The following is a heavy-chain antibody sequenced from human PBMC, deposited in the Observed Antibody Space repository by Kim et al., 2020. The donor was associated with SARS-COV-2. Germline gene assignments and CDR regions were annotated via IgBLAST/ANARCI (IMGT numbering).Heavy chain of an antibody. V-gene: IGHV3-43*02. D-gene: IGHD5-18*01. CDR1: GFTFDDYA. J-gene: IGHJ6*02. CDR3: AKEFKAYGYGSYYYNMDV. Sequence: GGSLRLSCAASGFTFDDYAMHWVRQAPGKGLEWVSLISGDGSSAYYADSVTGRFTISRDNNKNSLYLQMNSLRTEDTALYYCAKEFKAYGYGSYYYNMDVWGQGTTVTVSS. CDR2: ISGDGSSA.